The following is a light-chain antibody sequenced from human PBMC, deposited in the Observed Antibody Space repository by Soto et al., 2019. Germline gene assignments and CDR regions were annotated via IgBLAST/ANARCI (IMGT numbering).Light chain of an antibody. CDR1: SSNIGAGSN. CDR3: QSYANSLSDWL. J-gene: IGLJ3*02. Sequence: QSVLTQPPSVSGAPGQRVTISCTGSSSNIGAGSNVHWYQQDPGTAPKLLIYGDSNRPSGVPDRFSGSKSGTSASLAITGLQVEDEADYYCQSYANSLSDWLFGGGTKVTVL. CDR2: GDS. V-gene: IGLV1-40*01.